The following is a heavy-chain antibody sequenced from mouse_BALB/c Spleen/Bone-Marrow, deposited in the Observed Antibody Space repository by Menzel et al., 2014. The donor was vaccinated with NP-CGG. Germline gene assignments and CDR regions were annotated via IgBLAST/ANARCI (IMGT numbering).Heavy chain of an antibody. CDR3: TRRPMVY. J-gene: IGHJ4*01. Sequence: EAKPVESEEALAQPGGSMKRPCAAGEFTVSHAQMDWFGHAPEKVLEGVVEIRSKANKHATYYAESVKGRFTISRDDSKSSVYLQMNSLRAEDTGIYCCTRRPMVYWGQGPSVTVSS. V-gene: IGHV6-6*01. CDR2: IRSKANKHAT. CDR1: EFTVSHAQ.